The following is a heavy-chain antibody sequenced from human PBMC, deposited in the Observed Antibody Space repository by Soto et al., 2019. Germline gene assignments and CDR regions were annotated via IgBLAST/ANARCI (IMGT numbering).Heavy chain of an antibody. CDR2: IIPIFGTA. J-gene: IGHJ5*02. CDR1: GGTFSSYA. D-gene: IGHD2-15*01. V-gene: IGHV1-69*12. CDR3: AGEVVVAATGWFAP. Sequence: QVQLVQSGAEVKKPGSSVKVSCKASGGTFSSYAISWVRQAPGQGLEWMGGIIPIFGTANYAQKFQGRVTLTADESPGTASMELSSLRSEDRAGYYGAGEVVVAATGWFAPWGQGTLVTVSS.